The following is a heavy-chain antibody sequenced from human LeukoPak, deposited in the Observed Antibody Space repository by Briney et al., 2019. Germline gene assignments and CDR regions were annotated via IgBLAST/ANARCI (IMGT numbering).Heavy chain of an antibody. CDR3: ATRGDSSGYYVY. Sequence: GSLRLSCAASGFTFSTYAMSWVRQAPGKGLEWVSAISGSGGSTDYADSVKGRFTISRDNSKNTLYLQMNSLRAEDTAAYYCATRGDSSGYYVYWGQGTLVTVSS. CDR2: ISGSGGST. V-gene: IGHV3-23*01. D-gene: IGHD3-22*01. CDR1: GFTFSTYA. J-gene: IGHJ4*02.